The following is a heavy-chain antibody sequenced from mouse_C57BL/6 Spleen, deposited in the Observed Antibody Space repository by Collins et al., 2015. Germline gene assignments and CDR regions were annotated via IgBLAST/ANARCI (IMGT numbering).Heavy chain of an antibody. D-gene: IGHD4-1*01. J-gene: IGHJ3*01. CDR2: INTNTGEP. CDR1: GYTFTNYG. CDR3: ARWELGRGTY. Sequence: SGPELKKPGETVKISCKASGYTFTNYGMNWVKQAPGKGLKWMGWINTNTGEPTYAEEFKGRFAFSLETSASTAYLQINNLKNEDTATYFCARWELGRGTYWGQGTLVTVSA. V-gene: IGHV9-3*02.